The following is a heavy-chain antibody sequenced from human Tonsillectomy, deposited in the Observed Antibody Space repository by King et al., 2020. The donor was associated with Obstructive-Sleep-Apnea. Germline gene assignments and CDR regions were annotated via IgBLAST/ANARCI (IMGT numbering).Heavy chain of an antibody. D-gene: IGHD2-21*01. Sequence: VQLVESGGGLVQPGGSLRLSCAASAFTFSSYYMTWVRQAPGKGLEWVANIKKDGSEKYYVESVKGRFTISRDNAENSLYLQMNSLRAEDTAVYYCVRSTYSTFDYWGQGSLVTVSS. CDR2: IKKDGSEK. J-gene: IGHJ4*02. CDR1: AFTFSSYY. CDR3: VRSTYSTFDY. V-gene: IGHV3-7*01.